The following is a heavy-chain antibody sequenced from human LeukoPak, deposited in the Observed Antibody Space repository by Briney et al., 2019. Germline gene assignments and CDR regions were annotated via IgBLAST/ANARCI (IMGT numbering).Heavy chain of an antibody. Sequence: GGSLRLSCAVSQFSFTNYGFQWVRQAPGKGLEWVAFIRYDGNERYYADSVKGRSTISRDNSKTTVFLQVNSLRVEDTAMYYCAAHHSSGYWNHFDPWGQGTLVTVSS. D-gene: IGHD3-22*01. CDR3: AAHHSSGYWNHFDP. J-gene: IGHJ5*02. CDR1: QFSFTNYG. CDR2: IRYDGNER. V-gene: IGHV3-30*02.